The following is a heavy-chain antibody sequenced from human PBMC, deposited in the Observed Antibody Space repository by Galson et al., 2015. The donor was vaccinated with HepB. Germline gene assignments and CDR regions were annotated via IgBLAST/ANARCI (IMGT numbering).Heavy chain of an antibody. D-gene: IGHD3-16*01. CDR2: IKEDGSEK. CDR1: GFTFSNYW. CDR3: ARSWYVDATRKGETLHLGMDV. Sequence: SLRLSCAASGFTFSNYWMRWVRQTPGKGLEWVANIKEDGSEKYYVDSVKGRFTISRDNAKNSLYLQMNSLRAEDTAVYYCARSWYVDATRKGETLHLGMDVWGQGTTVTVSS. J-gene: IGHJ6*02. V-gene: IGHV3-7*01.